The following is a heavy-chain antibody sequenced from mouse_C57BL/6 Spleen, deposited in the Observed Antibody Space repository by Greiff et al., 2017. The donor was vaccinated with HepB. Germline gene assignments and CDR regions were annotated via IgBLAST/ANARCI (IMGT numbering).Heavy chain of an antibody. CDR3: TRDYGPAWFAY. J-gene: IGHJ3*01. Sequence: VQLQQSGAELVRPGASVTLSCKASGYTFTDYEMHWVKQTPVHGLEWIGAIDPETGGTAYNQKFKGKAILTADKSSSTAYMELRSLTSEDSAVYYGTRDYGPAWFAYWGQGTLVTVSA. D-gene: IGHD1-1*02. CDR2: IDPETGGT. V-gene: IGHV1-15*01. CDR1: GYTFTDYE.